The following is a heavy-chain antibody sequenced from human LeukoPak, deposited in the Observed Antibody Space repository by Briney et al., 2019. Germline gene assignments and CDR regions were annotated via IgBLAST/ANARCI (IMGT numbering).Heavy chain of an antibody. CDR1: GYTFTSYD. Sequence: ASVKVSCKASGYTFTSYDIDWVRQATGQGLEWMGWMNPNSGNTGYAQKFQGRVTMTRNTSLSTAYMELSSLRSEDTAVYYCARSTYYYDSSGSDAFDIWGQGTMVTVSS. J-gene: IGHJ3*02. D-gene: IGHD3-22*01. V-gene: IGHV1-8*01. CDR3: ARSTYYYDSSGSDAFDI. CDR2: MNPNSGNT.